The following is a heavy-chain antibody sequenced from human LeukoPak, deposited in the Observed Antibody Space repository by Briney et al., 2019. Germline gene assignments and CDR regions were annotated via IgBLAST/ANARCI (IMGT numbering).Heavy chain of an antibody. CDR3: ARVTYYYDSSGPPVYYFDY. Sequence: SETLSLTCTVAGASTSSGGYSWSWIRQPPGKGLEWIGYIYHSGSTYYNPSLKSRVTISVDRSKNQFSLKLSSVTAADTAVYYCARVTYYYDSSGPPVYYFDYWGQGTLVTVSS. CDR2: IYHSGST. D-gene: IGHD3-22*01. V-gene: IGHV4-30-2*01. J-gene: IGHJ4*02. CDR1: GASTSSGGYS.